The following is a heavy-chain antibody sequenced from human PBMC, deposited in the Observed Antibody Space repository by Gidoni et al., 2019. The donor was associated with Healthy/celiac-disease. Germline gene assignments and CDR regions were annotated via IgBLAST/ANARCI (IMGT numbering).Heavy chain of an antibody. Sequence: QMQLVQSGPEVKKPGTSVKVSCKASGFTFTSSAMQWVRQARGQRLEWIGWIVVGSGNTNYAQKFQERVTITRDMSKSTAYMELSSLRSEDTAVYYCAAERELRYYYYGMDVWGQGTTVTVSS. D-gene: IGHD1-26*01. CDR2: IVVGSGNT. J-gene: IGHJ6*02. V-gene: IGHV1-58*02. CDR3: AAERELRYYYYGMDV. CDR1: GFTFTSSA.